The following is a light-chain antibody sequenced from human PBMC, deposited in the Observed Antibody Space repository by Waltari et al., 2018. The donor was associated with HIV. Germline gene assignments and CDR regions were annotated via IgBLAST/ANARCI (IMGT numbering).Light chain of an antibody. Sequence: QSALTQPASVSGSPGQSLTIPCPGTSSDPGGYNYFSWHQHPPGRAPKLIIFEVSNRPSGVSNRFSGSKSGNTASLIISGLLAEDDADYYCSSYTSGTTWVFGGGTKLTVL. CDR3: SSYTSGTTWV. CDR1: SSDPGGYNY. V-gene: IGLV2-14*01. J-gene: IGLJ3*02. CDR2: EVS.